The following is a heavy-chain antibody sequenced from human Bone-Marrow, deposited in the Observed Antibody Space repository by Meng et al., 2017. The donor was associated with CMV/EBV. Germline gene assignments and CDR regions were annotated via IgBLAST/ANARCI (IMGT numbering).Heavy chain of an antibody. Sequence: GGSLRLSCAASGFTVSSNYMSWVRQAPGKGLEWVSVIYSGGSTYYADSVKGRFTISRGNSKNTLYLQMNSLRAEDTAVYYCARSDYAYDAFDIWGQGTMVTVSS. CDR1: GFTVSSNY. V-gene: IGHV3-53*01. D-gene: IGHD4-17*01. CDR2: IYSGGST. CDR3: ARSDYAYDAFDI. J-gene: IGHJ3*02.